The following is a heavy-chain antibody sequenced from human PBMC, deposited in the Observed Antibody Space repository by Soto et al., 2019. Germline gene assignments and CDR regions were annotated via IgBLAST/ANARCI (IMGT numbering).Heavy chain of an antibody. D-gene: IGHD3-3*01. J-gene: IGHJ4*02. CDR2: IYYSGST. CDR3: ARIFWSGYYAIDY. Sequence: QVQLQESGPGLVKPSQTLSLTCTVSGGSISSGGYYWSWIRQHPGKGLEWIGYIYYSGSTYYNPSLKSRVTISVDTSKNQCSLKLSSVTAADTAVYYCARIFWSGYYAIDYWGQGTLVTVSS. CDR1: GGSISSGGYY. V-gene: IGHV4-31*03.